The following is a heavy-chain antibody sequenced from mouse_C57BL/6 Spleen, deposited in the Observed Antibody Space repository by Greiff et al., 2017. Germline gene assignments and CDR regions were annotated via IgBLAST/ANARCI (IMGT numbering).Heavy chain of an antibody. J-gene: IGHJ4*01. V-gene: IGHV5-6*02. CDR1: GFTFSSSG. Sequence: EVMLVESGGDLVKPGGSLKLSCAASGFTFSSSGMSWVRQTPDKRLEWVATISSGGSYTYYPDSVKGRFTISRDNAKNTLYLQMSSLKSEDTAMYYCARHNDPYAMDYWGQGTSVTVSS. D-gene: IGHD2-3*01. CDR2: ISSGGSYT. CDR3: ARHNDPYAMDY.